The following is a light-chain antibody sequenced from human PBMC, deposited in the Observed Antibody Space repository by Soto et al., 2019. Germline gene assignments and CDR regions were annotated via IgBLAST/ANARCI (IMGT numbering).Light chain of an antibody. CDR3: VLSYTADYWV. V-gene: IGLV7-46*01. Sequence: QAVVTQEPSLTVSPGGTVTLTCGSSTGAVTSGHSPVWFHQKPAQAPRTLMADSSNSLSWTPTRFSGYLLGGKAALTLSGAQPEDEGDYYCVLSYTADYWVFGGGTKLTVL. CDR1: TGAVTSGHS. J-gene: IGLJ3*02. CDR2: DSS.